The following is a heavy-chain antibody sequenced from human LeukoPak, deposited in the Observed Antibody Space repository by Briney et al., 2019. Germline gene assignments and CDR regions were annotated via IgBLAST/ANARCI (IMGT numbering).Heavy chain of an antibody. CDR3: ARHLAAAGRRFDP. CDR1: GGSISSYY. D-gene: IGHD6-13*01. Sequence: SETLSPTCTVSGGSISSYYWSWIRQPPGKGLEWMGYIYYSGSPNYNPSLKSRVTISVDTSKNQFSLKLSSVTAADTAVYYCARHLAAAGRRFDPWGQGTLVTVSS. CDR2: IYYSGSP. J-gene: IGHJ5*02. V-gene: IGHV4-59*08.